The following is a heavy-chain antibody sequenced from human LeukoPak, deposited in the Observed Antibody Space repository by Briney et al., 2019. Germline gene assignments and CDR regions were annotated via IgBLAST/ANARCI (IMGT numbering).Heavy chain of an antibody. J-gene: IGHJ4*02. V-gene: IGHV1-2*02. CDR2: INPNSGGT. Sequence: GASXXXXXKXSGYTFTXXYMHWVGQAPGQGLEWMGWINPNSGGTNYAQKFQCRVTMTRDTSISTAYMELSRLRSDDTAVYYCARAHLDRLTDYWGQGTLVTVSS. CDR1: GYTFTXXY. CDR3: ARAHLDRLTDY. D-gene: IGHD3-22*01.